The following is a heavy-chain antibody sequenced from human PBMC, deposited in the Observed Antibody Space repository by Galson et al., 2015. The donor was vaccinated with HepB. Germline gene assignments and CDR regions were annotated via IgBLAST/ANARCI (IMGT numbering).Heavy chain of an antibody. J-gene: IGHJ1*01. D-gene: IGHD2-21*02. Sequence: SETLSLTCTVSGGSISNSSYYWGWIRQPPGKGLEWIGSIYYSGSTYYNASLKSRVTISVDTSKNQFSLKLSSVTAADTAVYYCARHEGASCVGDCAPGWGQGTLVTVSS. CDR3: ARHEGASCVGDCAPG. V-gene: IGHV4-39*01. CDR2: IYYSGST. CDR1: GGSISNSSYY.